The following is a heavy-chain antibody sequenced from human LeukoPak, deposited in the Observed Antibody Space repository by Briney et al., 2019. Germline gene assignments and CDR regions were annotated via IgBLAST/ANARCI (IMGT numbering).Heavy chain of an antibody. CDR2: IYPGDSDT. Sequence: GESLKISCKASGYSFTSYWIGWERQTPGKGLEWMGSIYPGDSDTRYSPSFQGQVTISADKSINTAYLQWSSLKASDTAMYYCATFSVGWFDPWGQGTLVTVSS. V-gene: IGHV5-51*01. J-gene: IGHJ5*02. CDR3: ATFSVGWFDP. D-gene: IGHD3-16*01. CDR1: GYSFTSYW.